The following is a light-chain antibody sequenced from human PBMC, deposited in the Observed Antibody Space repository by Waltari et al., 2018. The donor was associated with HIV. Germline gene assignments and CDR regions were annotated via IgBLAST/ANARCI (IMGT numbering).Light chain of an antibody. CDR2: GAS. Sequence: EIVLTQSPGILSLSRGERATLSCRSSQSVSSSYLAWYQQKPGQAPRLLIYGASNRATGIPDRFSGSGSGTDFTLTISRLEPEDFAVYYCQQYGSSPQTFGQGTKVEIK. CDR1: QSVSSSY. V-gene: IGKV3-20*01. CDR3: QQYGSSPQT. J-gene: IGKJ1*01.